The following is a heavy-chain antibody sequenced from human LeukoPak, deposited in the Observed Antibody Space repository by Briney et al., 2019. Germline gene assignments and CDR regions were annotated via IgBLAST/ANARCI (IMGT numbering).Heavy chain of an antibody. D-gene: IGHD1-26*01. J-gene: IGHJ4*02. Sequence: GSLRLSCAASGLTFSSYWMHWVRQAPGKGLVWVSRINSDGSSTSYADSVKGRFTISRDNAKNTLYLQTNSLRAEDTAVYYCARRSSGSPPYYFGYWGQGTLVTVSS. V-gene: IGHV3-74*01. CDR1: GLTFSSYW. CDR3: ARRSSGSPPYYFGY. CDR2: INSDGSST.